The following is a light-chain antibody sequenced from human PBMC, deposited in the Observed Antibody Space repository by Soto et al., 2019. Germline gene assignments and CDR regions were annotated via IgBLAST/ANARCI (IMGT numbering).Light chain of an antibody. Sequence: QSALTQPASVSGSPGQSITISCTGTSSDIGGYNYVSWYQHHPGKAPQLIIFDVINRPSGVSNRFSGSKSGNTASLTIFGLQAEDEAHYYCFSYTSTTIHVFGSGTKVTVL. J-gene: IGLJ1*01. CDR1: SSDIGGYNY. CDR2: DVI. V-gene: IGLV2-14*03. CDR3: FSYTSTTIHV.